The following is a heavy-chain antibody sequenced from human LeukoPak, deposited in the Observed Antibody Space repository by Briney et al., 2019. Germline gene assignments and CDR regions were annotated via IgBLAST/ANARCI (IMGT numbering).Heavy chain of an antibody. D-gene: IGHD3-10*01. V-gene: IGHV3-30*03. J-gene: IGHJ4*02. Sequence: GGSLRLSCATSGFSFITYGMHWVRQAPGKGLEWVAIISYDGSDEYYADSVKGRFTISRDNSKNTVHLQMNSVRAEDTAVYYCVASSGSYHYWGQGTLVTVSS. CDR3: VASSGSYHY. CDR2: ISYDGSDE. CDR1: GFSFITYG.